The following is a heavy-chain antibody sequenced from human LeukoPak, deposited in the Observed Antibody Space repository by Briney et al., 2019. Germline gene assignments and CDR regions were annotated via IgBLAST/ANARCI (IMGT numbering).Heavy chain of an antibody. CDR2: VSGSGDNT. V-gene: IGHV3-23*01. Sequence: GGSLRLSCAASGFTFNNYAMTWVRQAPGKGLEWVSVVSGSGDNTNYADSVKGRFTISRDNSKNTLYLQMNSLRAEDTAVYYCVREWTRTGPFDYWGQGTLVTVSS. CDR3: VREWTRTGPFDY. J-gene: IGHJ4*02. CDR1: GFTFNNYA. D-gene: IGHD3/OR15-3a*01.